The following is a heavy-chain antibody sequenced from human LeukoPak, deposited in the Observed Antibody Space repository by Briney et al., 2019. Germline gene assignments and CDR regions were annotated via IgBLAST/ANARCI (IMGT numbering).Heavy chain of an antibody. CDR2: IGGTGGNI. Sequence: PGGSLRLSCAASGLSFSNYAMYWVRQAPGKGLEWVSAIGGTGGNIFYTDSVKGRFTISRDNSKNTVYLQMNSLRADDTAVYYCAKAPGGIVGYWGQGTLVTVSS. V-gene: IGHV3-23*01. CDR1: GLSFSNYA. D-gene: IGHD3-16*01. CDR3: AKAPGGIVGY. J-gene: IGHJ4*02.